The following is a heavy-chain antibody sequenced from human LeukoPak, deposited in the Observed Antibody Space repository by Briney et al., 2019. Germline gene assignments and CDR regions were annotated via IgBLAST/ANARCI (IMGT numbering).Heavy chain of an antibody. CDR1: GFTFSSYG. J-gene: IGHJ4*02. Sequence: GRSLRLSCAASGFTFSSYGMHWVRQAPGKGLEWVAVIWYDGSNKYYADSVKGRFTISRDNSKNTLYLQMNSLRAEDTAVYYCAKEINSGSYYRYFDYWGQGTLVTVSS. V-gene: IGHV3-33*06. D-gene: IGHD1-26*01. CDR2: IWYDGSNK. CDR3: AKEINSGSYYRYFDY.